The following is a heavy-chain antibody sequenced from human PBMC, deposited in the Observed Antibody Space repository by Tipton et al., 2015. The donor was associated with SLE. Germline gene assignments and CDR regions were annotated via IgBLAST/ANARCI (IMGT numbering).Heavy chain of an antibody. V-gene: IGHV4-59*01. J-gene: IGHJ6*02. CDR1: GGSISSYY. D-gene: IGHD4-23*01. Sequence: TLSLTCTVSGGSISSYYWSWIRQPPGKGLEWIGYIYYSGSTNYNPSLKSRVTISVDTSKNQFSLKLSSVTAADTAVYYCARSVGGFGMDVWGHGTTVTVSS. CDR2: IYYSGST. CDR3: ARSVGGFGMDV.